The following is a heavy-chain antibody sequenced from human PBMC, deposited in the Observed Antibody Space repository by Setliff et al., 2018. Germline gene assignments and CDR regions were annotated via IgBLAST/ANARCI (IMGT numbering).Heavy chain of an antibody. J-gene: IGHJ3*01. D-gene: IGHD2-2*01. CDR3: ARFGGSCSSSSCYASDL. CDR1: GYTFTNYG. V-gene: IGHV1-18*01. CDR2: IITNTGKT. Sequence: GASVRVSCKASGYTFTNYGFTWVRQAPGQGLEWMGMIITNTGKTSYPKKFQSRVTMTTDTYTGTGYMELRSLTSDDTAVYFCARFGGSCSSSSCYASDLWGQGTMVTVSS.